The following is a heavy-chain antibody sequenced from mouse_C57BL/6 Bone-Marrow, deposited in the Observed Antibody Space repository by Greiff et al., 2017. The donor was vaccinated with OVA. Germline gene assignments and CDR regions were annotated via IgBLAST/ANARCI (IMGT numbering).Heavy chain of an antibody. J-gene: IGHJ3*01. V-gene: IGHV1-63*01. CDR1: GYTFTNYW. Sequence: QVQLQQSGAELVRPGTSVKMSCKASGYTFTNYWIGWAQQRPGHGLEWIGDIYPGGGYTNYNEKLKGKATLTADKSASTAYMQLSSLTSKDAAIYYCARCRDYSKWAFAYWGQGTLVTVSA. D-gene: IGHD1-1*02. CDR2: IYPGGGYT. CDR3: ARCRDYSKWAFAY.